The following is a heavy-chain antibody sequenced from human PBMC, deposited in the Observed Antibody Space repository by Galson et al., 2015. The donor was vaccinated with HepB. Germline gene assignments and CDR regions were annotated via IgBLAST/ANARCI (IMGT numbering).Heavy chain of an antibody. CDR3: ARVLGDLGSYYLNFDY. J-gene: IGHJ4*02. D-gene: IGHD3-10*01. CDR2: INAGNGDT. CDR1: GYTFRSYA. Sequence: SVKVSCKASGYTFRSYAIHWVRQAPGQRLEWMGWINAGNGDTKYSQKFQGRVTFTRDTSATTAYMELSRLRSEDTAVYYCARVLGDLGSYYLNFDYWGQGTLVTVSS. V-gene: IGHV1-3*01.